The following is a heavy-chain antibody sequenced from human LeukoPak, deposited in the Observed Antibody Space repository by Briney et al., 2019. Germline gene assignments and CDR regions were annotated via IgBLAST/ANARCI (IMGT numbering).Heavy chain of an antibody. V-gene: IGHV1-18*01. CDR2: ISAYNGNT. D-gene: IGHD4-11*01. CDR1: GYTFTSYG. CDR3: ARAEATTVTTVDYFDY. J-gene: IGHJ4*02. Sequence: GASVKVSCKASGYTFTSYGISWVRQAPGQGLEWMGWISAYNGNTNYAQKLQGRVTMTTDTSTSTAYMELRSLRSDDTAVYYCARAEATTVTTVDYFDYWGQGTLVTVSS.